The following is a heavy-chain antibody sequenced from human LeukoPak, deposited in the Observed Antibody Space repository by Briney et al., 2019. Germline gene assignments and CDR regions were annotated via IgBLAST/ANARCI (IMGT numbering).Heavy chain of an antibody. CDR2: IYPGDSDT. CDR3: ARFRPKPPLEWLYHDAFDI. V-gene: IGHV5-51*01. CDR1: GYSFTSYR. J-gene: IGHJ3*02. Sequence: GESLKISCKGSGYSFTSYRIGWVRQMPGKGLEWMGIIYPGDSDTRYSPSFQAQVTISADKSISTAYLQWSSLKASDTAMYYCARFRPKPPLEWLYHDAFDIWGQGTMVTVSS. D-gene: IGHD3-3*01.